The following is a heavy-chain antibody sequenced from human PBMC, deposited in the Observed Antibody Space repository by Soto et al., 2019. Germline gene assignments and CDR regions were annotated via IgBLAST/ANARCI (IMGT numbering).Heavy chain of an antibody. J-gene: IGHJ6*02. D-gene: IGHD3-22*01. CDR3: GRGLSYYYVNRGIVCGIDV. CDR2: IIPIFGTA. CDR1: GGTFSSYA. Sequence: QVQLVQSGAEVKKPGSSVKVSCKASGGTFSSYAISWVRQAPGQGLEWMGGIIPIFGTANYAQKFQGRVTISADGAMSTAYKELSSRGSEETAVHYCGRGLSYYYVNRGIVCGIDVWGLGTTVTVSS. V-gene: IGHV1-69*01.